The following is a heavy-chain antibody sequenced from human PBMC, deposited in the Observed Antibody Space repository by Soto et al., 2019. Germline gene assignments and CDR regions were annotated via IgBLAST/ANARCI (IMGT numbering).Heavy chain of an antibody. CDR1: GFTFRIFT. Sequence: GSLRLSCAASGFTFRIFTMNWVRQAPGKGLEWVSTISSNSAYIYYTDALRGRFTISRDNAKNSLHLQMNSLRAEDTAVYYCTRDASRDSSARGWFDPWGPGPLVTVSS. V-gene: IGHV3-21*01. D-gene: IGHD6-13*01. CDR3: TRDASRDSSARGWFDP. J-gene: IGHJ5*02. CDR2: ISSNSAYI.